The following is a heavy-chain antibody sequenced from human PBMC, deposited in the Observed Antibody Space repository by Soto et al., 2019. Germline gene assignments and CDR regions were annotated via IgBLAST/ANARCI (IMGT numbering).Heavy chain of an antibody. D-gene: IGHD1-26*01. CDR3: ARDGYGGYLDS. J-gene: IGHJ4*02. CDR2: INEDGSGR. Sequence: EVRLVESGGDWVQPGGSLRLSCVASGFTFSREWLSWVRQAPGKGLEWVANINEDGSGRYYVASVEGRFAISRDNGKNSLYLQMNSLRAEDTAFYYCARDGYGGYLDSWGQGTLVTVSP. CDR1: GFTFSREW. V-gene: IGHV3-7*04.